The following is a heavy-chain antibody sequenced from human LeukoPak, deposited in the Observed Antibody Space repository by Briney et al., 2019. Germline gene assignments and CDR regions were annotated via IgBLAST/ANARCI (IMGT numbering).Heavy chain of an antibody. D-gene: IGHD2-15*01. J-gene: IGHJ3*02. CDR1: GGTFSSYA. Sequence: SVKISCKASGGTFSSYAISWVRQAPGQGLEWMGGIIPIFGTANYAQKFQGSVTITTDESTSTAYMELSSLRSEDTAVYYCARLVEDAFDIWGQGTMVTVSS. CDR2: IIPIFGTA. V-gene: IGHV1-69*05. CDR3: ARLVEDAFDI.